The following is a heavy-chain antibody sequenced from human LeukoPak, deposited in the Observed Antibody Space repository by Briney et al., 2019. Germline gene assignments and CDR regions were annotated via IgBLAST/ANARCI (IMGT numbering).Heavy chain of an antibody. Sequence: PGGSLRLSCAASGFTFSSYAMSWVRQAPGKGLEWVSAISGSGGSTYYADSVKGRFTISRDNSKNTLYLQMNSLRAEDTAVYYCAKDKSVYCSSTSCYNSLDYWGQGTLVTVSS. CDR2: ISGSGGST. V-gene: IGHV3-23*01. J-gene: IGHJ4*02. CDR1: GFTFSSYA. CDR3: AKDKSVYCSSTSCYNSLDY. D-gene: IGHD2-2*02.